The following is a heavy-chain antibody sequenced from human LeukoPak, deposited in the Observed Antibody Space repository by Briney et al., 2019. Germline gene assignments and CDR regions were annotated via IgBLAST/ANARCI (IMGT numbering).Heavy chain of an antibody. J-gene: IGHJ4*02. Sequence: SETLSLTCAVYGGSFSGYYWSWIRQPPGKGLEWIGEINHSGSTNYNPSLKSRVTISVDTSKNQFSLKLSSVTAADTAVYYCARDYDSSGYYRTDEYYFDYWGQGTLVTVSS. V-gene: IGHV4-34*01. CDR1: GGSFSGYY. CDR3: ARDYDSSGYYRTDEYYFDY. D-gene: IGHD3-22*01. CDR2: INHSGST.